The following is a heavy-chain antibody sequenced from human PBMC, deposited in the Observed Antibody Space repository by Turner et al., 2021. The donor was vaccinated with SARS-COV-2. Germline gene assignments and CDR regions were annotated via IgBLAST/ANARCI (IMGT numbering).Heavy chain of an antibody. CDR2: ISGSGSRT. V-gene: IGHV3-23*01. D-gene: IGHD3-10*01. CDR1: GFTFSIYG. Sequence: EVQLLESGGDLVQPGGSLRLSCGASGFTFSIYGMSWVRQAPGKGLEWVSAISGSGSRTYYADSVKGRFTIFRDNSKNTVYLQMNSLRADDTALYYCAKDAMLRDDQVPNYWFDPWGQGTLVTVSS. CDR3: AKDAMLRDDQVPNYWFDP. J-gene: IGHJ5*02.